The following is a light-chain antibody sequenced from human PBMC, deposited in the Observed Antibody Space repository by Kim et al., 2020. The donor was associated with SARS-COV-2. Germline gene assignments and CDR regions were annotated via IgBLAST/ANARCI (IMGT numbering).Light chain of an antibody. Sequence: EIVLTQSPGTLSLSPGERATLSCRASQSVSSSYLAWYQQKPGQAPRLLIYGASSRATGIPDRFSGSGSGTDFTLTISRLEPEDFAVYYSQQYNDSPRTFGQGTKVDIK. CDR2: GAS. J-gene: IGKJ1*01. CDR3: QQYNDSPRT. V-gene: IGKV3-20*01. CDR1: QSVSSSY.